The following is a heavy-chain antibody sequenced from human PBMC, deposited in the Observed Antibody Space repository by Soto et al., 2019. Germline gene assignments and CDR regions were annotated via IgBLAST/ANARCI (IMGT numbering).Heavy chain of an antibody. CDR2: ISWNSGSI. CDR1: GFTFDDYA. CDR3: AKGLYFGYLGYCSGGSCYDAFDI. Sequence: GGSLRLSCAASGFTFDDYAMHWVRQAPGKGLEWVSGISWNSGSIGYADSVKGRFTISRDNAKNSLYLQMNSLRAEDTALYYCAKGLYFGYLGYCSGGSCYDAFDIWGQGTMVTVSS. J-gene: IGHJ3*02. D-gene: IGHD2-15*01. V-gene: IGHV3-9*01.